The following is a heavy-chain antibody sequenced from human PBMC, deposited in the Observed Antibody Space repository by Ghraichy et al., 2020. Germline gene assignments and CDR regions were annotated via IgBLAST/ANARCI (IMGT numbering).Heavy chain of an antibody. J-gene: IGHJ4*02. CDR1: GGSFSGYY. V-gene: IGHV4-34*01. CDR3: ARGLRGLGTTDDY. Sequence: GSLRLSCAVYGGSFSGYYWSWIRQPPGKGLEWIGEINHSGSTNYNPSLKSRVTISVDTSKNQFSLKLSSVTAADTAVYYCARGLRGLGTTDDYWGQGTLVTVSS. D-gene: IGHD3-10*01. CDR2: INHSGST.